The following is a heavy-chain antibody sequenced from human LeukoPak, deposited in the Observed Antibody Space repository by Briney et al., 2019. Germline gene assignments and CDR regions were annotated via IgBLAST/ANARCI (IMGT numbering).Heavy chain of an antibody. CDR1: GFPFSAYD. Sequence: GGSLRLSCATSGFPFSAYDMHWVRQAPGKGLEWVSAFGSAGDAYYPGAVKGRFTISRDYAKNSLYLQMNSLRAGDTAVYFCVRGALPGDNWYFDLWGRGTLVTVSS. V-gene: IGHV3-13*01. J-gene: IGHJ2*01. CDR3: VRGALPGDNWYFDL. CDR2: FGSAGDA.